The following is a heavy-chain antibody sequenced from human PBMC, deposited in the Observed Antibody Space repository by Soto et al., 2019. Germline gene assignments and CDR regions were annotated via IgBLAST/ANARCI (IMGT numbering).Heavy chain of an antibody. Sequence: PGGSLRLSCAASGFTFSSYGMHWVRQAPGKGLEWVAVISYDGSNKYYADSVKGRFTISRDNSKNTLYLQMNSLRAEDTAVYYCAKISKQQLVYNYWGQGTLVTVSS. CDR1: GFTFSSYG. D-gene: IGHD6-13*01. J-gene: IGHJ4*02. V-gene: IGHV3-30*18. CDR2: ISYDGSNK. CDR3: AKISKQQLVYNY.